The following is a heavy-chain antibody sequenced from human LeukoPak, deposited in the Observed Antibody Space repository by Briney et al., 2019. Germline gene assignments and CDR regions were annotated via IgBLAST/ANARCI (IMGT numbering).Heavy chain of an antibody. CDR1: GFTFSTYN. D-gene: IGHD1-1*01. V-gene: IGHV3-33*01. CDR3: ARNIAVQNAFDI. Sequence: PGRSLRLSCAASGFTFSTYNMHWVRQAPGKGLEWVAFIFYDGSNKYFADSVKGRFTISRDNSKNTLFLQMNSLRAEDTAVYYCARNIAVQNAFDIWGQGTMVTVSS. J-gene: IGHJ3*02. CDR2: IFYDGSNK.